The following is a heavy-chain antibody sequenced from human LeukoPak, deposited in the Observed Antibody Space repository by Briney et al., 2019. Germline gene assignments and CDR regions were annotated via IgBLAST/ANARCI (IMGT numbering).Heavy chain of an antibody. CDR3: ARALSSTGGSYYFDS. Sequence: TGGSLRLSCIASGFALSHHVMHWVRQPPGKGLEWVAFVRYDGSDKYYADSVKGRFTVSRDNSNNALDLQMNTLTVEDTAVYYCARALSSTGGSYYFDSWGQGTLVTVSS. V-gene: IGHV3-30*02. CDR1: GFALSHHV. CDR2: VRYDGSDK. J-gene: IGHJ4*02. D-gene: IGHD1-14*01.